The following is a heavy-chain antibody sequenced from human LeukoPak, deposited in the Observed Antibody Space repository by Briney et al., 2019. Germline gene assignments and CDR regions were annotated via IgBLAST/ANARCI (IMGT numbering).Heavy chain of an antibody. CDR2: ISSSGSDI. D-gene: IGHD3-10*01. CDR1: GFTFSDYY. J-gene: IGHJ5*02. CDR3: ARDPYGSGRKGS. V-gene: IGHV3-11*04. Sequence: GGSLRLSCVASGFTFSDYYMTWIRQAPGKGLEWVSSISSSGSDIYNADSVKGRFTISRDNPKNSLYLQMNSLRAEDTAMYYCARDPYGSGRKGSWGQGTLVTVSS.